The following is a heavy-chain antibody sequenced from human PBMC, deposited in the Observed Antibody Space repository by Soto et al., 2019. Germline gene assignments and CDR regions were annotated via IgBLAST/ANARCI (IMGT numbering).Heavy chain of an antibody. D-gene: IGHD3-3*01. CDR2: FYYSGST. CDR1: GGSISSYY. J-gene: IGHJ3*02. Sequence: QVQLQESGPGLVKPSETLSLTCTVSGGSISSYYWSWVRQPPGKGLEWIGYFYYSGSTNYNPSLNSRVTISVDTSKNQFTLKLSSVTAADTAVYYCAEGGWRIFDIWGQGTMVTVSS. CDR3: AEGGWRIFDI. V-gene: IGHV4-59*01.